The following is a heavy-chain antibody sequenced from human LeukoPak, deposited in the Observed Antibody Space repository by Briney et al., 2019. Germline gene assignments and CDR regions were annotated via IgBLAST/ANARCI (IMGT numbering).Heavy chain of an antibody. J-gene: IGHJ4*02. Sequence: GGSLRLSCAASGFTFTSNWMSWVRQAPGKGLEWVANINLDGSEKYYVDSVKGRFTISRDNAKNSLYLQMKSLRAEDTAVYYCAKNGEEFDYWGQGTLVTVSS. D-gene: IGHD4-17*01. CDR2: INLDGSEK. CDR1: GFTFTSNW. CDR3: AKNGEEFDY. V-gene: IGHV3-7*02.